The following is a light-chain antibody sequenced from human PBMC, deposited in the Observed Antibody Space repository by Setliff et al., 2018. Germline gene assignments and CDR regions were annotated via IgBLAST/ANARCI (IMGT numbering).Light chain of an antibody. J-gene: IGLJ1*01. CDR3: QVWDSGSEHYV. V-gene: IGLV3-21*04. Sequence: SYELTQPPSVSVAPGKTARITCGENNIGSKSVHWYQQKPGQAPVLVIYYDSDRPSGIPERFSGSNSGNTATLTISRVEAGDEADYYCQVWDSGSEHYVFGTGTKV. CDR1: NIGSKS. CDR2: YDS.